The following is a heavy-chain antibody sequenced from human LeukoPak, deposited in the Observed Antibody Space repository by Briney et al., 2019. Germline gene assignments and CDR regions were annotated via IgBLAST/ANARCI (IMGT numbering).Heavy chain of an antibody. J-gene: IGHJ4*02. CDR2: ISAYNGNT. Sequence: GASVKVSCKASGYTFTSYGIRWVRQAPGQGLEWMGWISAYNGNTNYAQKLQGRVTMTTDTSTSTAYMELRSLRSDDTAVYYCARDLRVVVTAPTTCFDYWGQGTLVTVSS. D-gene: IGHD2-21*02. CDR3: ARDLRVVVTAPTTCFDY. CDR1: GYTFTSYG. V-gene: IGHV1-18*01.